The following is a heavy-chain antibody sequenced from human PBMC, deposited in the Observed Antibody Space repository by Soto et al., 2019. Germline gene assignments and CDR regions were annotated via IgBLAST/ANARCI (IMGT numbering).Heavy chain of an antibody. CDR2: IDHSGST. J-gene: IGHJ6*02. CDR1: GGSFSAYY. Sequence: QVQLQQWGAGLLKPSETLSLTCAVSGGSFSAYYWNWIRQPPGRGLEWIGEIDHSGSTNYNPSLEGRVTMSIDTAKNRCSLSVVSVTAADTAVYYCVSGLRYSGMDVWGQGTTVTVS. CDR3: VSGLRYSGMDV. V-gene: IGHV4-34*01. D-gene: IGHD2-15*01.